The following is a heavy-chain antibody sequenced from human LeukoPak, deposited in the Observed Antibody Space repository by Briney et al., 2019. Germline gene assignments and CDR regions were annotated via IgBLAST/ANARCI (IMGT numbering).Heavy chain of an antibody. D-gene: IGHD4/OR15-4a*01. V-gene: IGHV4-30-2*01. Sequence: SQTLSLTCAVSGGSISSGGYSWSWIRQPPGTGLEWIGYIYHRGSTYYNPSLKSRVTISVDRSKNQFSLKLSSVTAADTAVYYCASSRRVLDGMDVWGQGTTVTVSS. CDR2: IYHRGST. CDR1: GGSISSGGYS. J-gene: IGHJ6*02. CDR3: ASSRRVLDGMDV.